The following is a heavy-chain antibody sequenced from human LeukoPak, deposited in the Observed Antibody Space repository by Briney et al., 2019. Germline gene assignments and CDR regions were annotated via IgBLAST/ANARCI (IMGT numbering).Heavy chain of an antibody. CDR1: GGSFSGYY. J-gene: IGHJ4*02. CDR3: ARAPYSGSYFDY. V-gene: IGHV4-34*01. CDR2: INHSGST. D-gene: IGHD1-26*01. Sequence: SETLSLTCAGYGGSFSGYYWSWIRQPSGKGLEWIGEINHSGSTNYNPSLKSRVTISVDTSKNQFYLKLSSVTAADTAVYYCARAPYSGSYFDYWGQGTLVTVSS.